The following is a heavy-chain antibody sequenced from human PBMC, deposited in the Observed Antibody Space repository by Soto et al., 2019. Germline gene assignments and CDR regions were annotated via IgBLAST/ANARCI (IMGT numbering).Heavy chain of an antibody. J-gene: IGHJ3*02. CDR1: GFSLSTSGVG. V-gene: IGHV2-5*01. D-gene: IGHD6-6*01. Sequence: QGTLKESGPTLVKPTQTLTLTCSFSGFSLSTSGVGVGWIRQSPGKALEWLALIYWSGDEHYRPSLKSRLSITKDTSKNHVVLIMTDMDPVDTATYYCARGIATLPVFAFDIWGQGTMVTVS. CDR3: ARGIATLPVFAFDI. CDR2: IYWSGDE.